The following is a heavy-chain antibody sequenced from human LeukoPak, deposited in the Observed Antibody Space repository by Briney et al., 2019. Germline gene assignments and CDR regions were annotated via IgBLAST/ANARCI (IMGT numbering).Heavy chain of an antibody. J-gene: IGHJ4*02. CDR1: GFTFSSYA. Sequence: GRSLRLSCAASGFTFSSYAMHWVRQAPGKGLEWVAVISYDGSNKYYADSVKGRFTISRDNSKNTLYLQMNSLRAEDTAVYYCARDSWGVGYCTGGICYSFDYWGQGTLVTVCS. D-gene: IGHD2-8*02. V-gene: IGHV3-30*04. CDR2: ISYDGSNK. CDR3: ARDSWGVGYCTGGICYSFDY.